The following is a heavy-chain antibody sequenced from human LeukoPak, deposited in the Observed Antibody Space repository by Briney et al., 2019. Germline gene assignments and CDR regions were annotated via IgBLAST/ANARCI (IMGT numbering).Heavy chain of an antibody. D-gene: IGHD6-19*01. J-gene: IGHJ5*02. CDR3: ARETNPGQWLAPGNWFDP. CDR1: GGTFSSYA. Sequence: ASVKVSCKASGGTFSSYAISWVRQAPGQGLEWMGGIIPIFGTANYAQKFQGRVTITADESTSTAYMEPSSLRSEDTAVYYCARETNPGQWLAPGNWFDPWGQGTLVTVSS. CDR2: IIPIFGTA. V-gene: IGHV1-69*13.